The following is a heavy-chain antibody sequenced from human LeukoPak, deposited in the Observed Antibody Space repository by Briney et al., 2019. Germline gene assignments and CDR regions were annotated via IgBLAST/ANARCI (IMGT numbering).Heavy chain of an antibody. CDR1: GGTFSSYA. D-gene: IGHD6-19*01. CDR3: AREGYSSGWPHADY. CDR2: IIPIIGTA. V-gene: IGHV1-69*05. Sequence: SVKVSCKASGGTFSSYAISWVRQAPGQGLEWMGGIIPIIGTANYAQKFQGRVTITTDESTSTAYMELSSLRSEDTAVYYCAREGYSSGWPHADYWGQGTLVTVSS. J-gene: IGHJ4*02.